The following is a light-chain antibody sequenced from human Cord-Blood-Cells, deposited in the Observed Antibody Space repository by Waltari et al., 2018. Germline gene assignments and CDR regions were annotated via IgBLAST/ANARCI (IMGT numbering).Light chain of an antibody. J-gene: IGKJ1*01. V-gene: IGKV1D-8*01. Sequence: VIWMTQSPSLLSAPTGEGVTFSCRMSQGISSSSAWYQQKPGKAPKLLIYAASTLQSGVPSRFSGSGSGTDFTLTISCLQSEDFATYYCQQYYSFPWTFGQGTKVEIK. CDR3: QQYYSFPWT. CDR1: QGISSS. CDR2: AAS.